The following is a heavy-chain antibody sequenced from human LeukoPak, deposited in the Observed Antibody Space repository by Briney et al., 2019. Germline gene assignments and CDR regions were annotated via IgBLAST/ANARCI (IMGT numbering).Heavy chain of an antibody. D-gene: IGHD6-13*01. J-gene: IGHJ5*02. CDR2: INPNSCGT. Sequence: ASVKLSCKASGYTFTGYYMHWVRQAPGQGLEWMGWINPNSCGTNYAQKFQGRVTMTRDTSISTAYMELSRLRSDDTAVYYCARDNQDSSSWYTFVWFDPWGQGTLVTVSS. V-gene: IGHV1-2*02. CDR1: GYTFTGYY. CDR3: ARDNQDSSSWYTFVWFDP.